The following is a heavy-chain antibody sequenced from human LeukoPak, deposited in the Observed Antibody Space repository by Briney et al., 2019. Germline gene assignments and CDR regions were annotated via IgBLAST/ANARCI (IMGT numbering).Heavy chain of an antibody. V-gene: IGHV1-58*01. D-gene: IGHD3-16*01. J-gene: IGHJ4*02. Sequence: SVRVSCTASGFTFTSSAVRWVRQARRQRLEWIGWIVVGSGNTNYAQKFQERVTITRDMSTSTAYMELSSLRSEDTAVYYCAAHEGGSSWGQGTLVTVSS. CDR2: IVVGSGNT. CDR1: GFTFTSSA. CDR3: AAHEGGSS.